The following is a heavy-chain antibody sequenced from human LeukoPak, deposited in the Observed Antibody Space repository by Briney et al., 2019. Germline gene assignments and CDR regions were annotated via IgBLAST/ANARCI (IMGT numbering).Heavy chain of an antibody. CDR1: GFTFSSYW. CDR2: IKQDGSEK. Sequence: PGGSLRLSCAASGFTFSSYWMSWVRQAPGKGLEWVANIKQDGSEKYYVDSVKGRFTISRDNAKNSLYLQMNSLRAEDTAVYYCARDIIVVVPRYFDYWGQGTLVTVSS. V-gene: IGHV3-7*01. J-gene: IGHJ4*02. CDR3: ARDIIVVVPRYFDY. D-gene: IGHD2-2*01.